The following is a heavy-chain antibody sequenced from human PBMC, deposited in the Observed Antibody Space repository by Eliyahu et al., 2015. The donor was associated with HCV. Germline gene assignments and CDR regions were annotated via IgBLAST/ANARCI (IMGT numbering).Heavy chain of an antibody. CDR3: ASQPGTMVQGVRDAAARYYYYMDV. V-gene: IGHV3-48*01. J-gene: IGHJ6*03. CDR1: GFXFSSYS. CDR2: ISSSSSTI. Sequence: EVQLVESGGGLVQPGGSLRLSCAASGFXFSSYSMNWVRQAPGKGLEWVSYISSSSSTIYYADSVKGRFTISRDNAKNSLYLQMNSLRAEDTAVYYCASQPGTMVQGVRDAAARYYYYMDVWGKGTTVTVSS. D-gene: IGHD3-10*01.